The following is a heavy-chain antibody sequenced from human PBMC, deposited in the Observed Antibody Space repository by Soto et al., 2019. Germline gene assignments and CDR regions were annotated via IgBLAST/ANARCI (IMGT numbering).Heavy chain of an antibody. D-gene: IGHD4-4*01. CDR3: AKEGSNPSYYYYYYMDV. V-gene: IGHV3-23*01. J-gene: IGHJ6*03. CDR2: ISGSGGST. Sequence: GGSLRLSCAASGFTFSSYAMSWVRQAPGKGLEWVSAISGSGGSTYYADSVKGRFTISRDNSKNTLYLQMNSLRAEDTAVYYCAKEGSNPSYYYYYYMDVWGKGTTVTVSS. CDR1: GFTFSSYA.